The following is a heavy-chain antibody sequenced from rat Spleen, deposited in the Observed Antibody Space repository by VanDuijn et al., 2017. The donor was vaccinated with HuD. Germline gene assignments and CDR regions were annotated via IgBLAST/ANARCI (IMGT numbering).Heavy chain of an antibody. CDR2: ISTSGGST. D-gene: IGHD5-1*01. CDR1: GFTFSNYD. Sequence: EVQLVESGGGLVQPGRSLKLSCAASGFTFSNYDMAWVRQAPTKGLEWVASISTSGGSTYYRDSVKGRFTGSRDNAKSTLYLQMDSLRSEDTATYYCARHQGGFAYWGQGTLVTVSS. J-gene: IGHJ3*01. V-gene: IGHV5-25*01. CDR3: ARHQGGFAY.